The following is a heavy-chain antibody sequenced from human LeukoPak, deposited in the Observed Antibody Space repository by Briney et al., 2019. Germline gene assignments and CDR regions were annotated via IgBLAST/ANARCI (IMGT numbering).Heavy chain of an antibody. CDR3: VRLRGSSGPIDH. CDR2: IYYYGST. CDR1: GASINNYY. J-gene: IGHJ4*02. Sequence: SKTLSLTCTVSGASINNYYWSWIRQPPGKGLEWIGYIYYYGSTNYNPSLKSRVTISVDTSENQFSRRLTSVTAADTAVYYCVRLRGSSGPIDHWGQGTLVTVSS. D-gene: IGHD3-22*01. V-gene: IGHV4-59*01.